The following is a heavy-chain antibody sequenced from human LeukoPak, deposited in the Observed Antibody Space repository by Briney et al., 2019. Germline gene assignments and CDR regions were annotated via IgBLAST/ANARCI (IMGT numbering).Heavy chain of an antibody. J-gene: IGHJ4*02. D-gene: IGHD3-22*01. V-gene: IGHV4-4*02. Sequence: SGTLSLTCAVSGGSISSSNWWSWVRQPPGKGLEWIGEIYHSGSTNYNPSLKSRVTLSVDKSKNQFSLKLSSVTAADTAVYYCARGPNYYDSSGLPYWGQGTLVTVSS. CDR3: ARGPNYYDSSGLPY. CDR1: GGSISSSNW. CDR2: IYHSGST.